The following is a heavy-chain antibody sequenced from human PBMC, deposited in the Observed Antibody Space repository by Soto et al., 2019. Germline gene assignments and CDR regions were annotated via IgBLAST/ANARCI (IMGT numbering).Heavy chain of an antibody. Sequence: ASVKVSCKASGYTFTSYYMHWVRQAPGQGLEWMGIINPSGGSTSYAQKFQGRVTMTRDTSTSTVYMELSSLRSEDTAVYYCARVIKMDPQLERRSVAFDIWGQGTMVTVSS. V-gene: IGHV1-46*01. CDR3: ARVIKMDPQLERRSVAFDI. D-gene: IGHD1-1*01. CDR2: INPSGGST. CDR1: GYTFTSYY. J-gene: IGHJ3*02.